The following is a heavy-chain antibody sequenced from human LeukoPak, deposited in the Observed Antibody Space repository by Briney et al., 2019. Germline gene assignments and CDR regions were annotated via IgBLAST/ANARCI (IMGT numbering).Heavy chain of an antibody. V-gene: IGHV1-3*01. J-gene: IGHJ6*02. CDR1: GYTFTSYG. CDR3: ARDSPYYYGSGSYYNHPYGMDV. D-gene: IGHD3-10*01. Sequence: ASVKVSCKASGYTFTSYGISWVRQAPGQRLEWMGWINAGNGNTKYSQKFQGRVTITRDTSASTAYMELSSLRSEDTAVYYCARDSPYYYGSGSYYNHPYGMDVWGQGTTVTVSS. CDR2: INAGNGNT.